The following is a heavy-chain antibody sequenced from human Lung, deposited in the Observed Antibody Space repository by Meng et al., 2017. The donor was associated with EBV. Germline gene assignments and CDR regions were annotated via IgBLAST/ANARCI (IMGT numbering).Heavy chain of an antibody. Sequence: QGQGPEPGPGLGKPSRTLSFPCGVSGGSIRRSDWWRWVRQPPGKGLEWIGETSHSGSTNYSPSLKSRVTISLDKSKNQLSLKLNSVTAADTAVYYCTSSDYYRSDYWGQGTLVTVSS. CDR2: TSHSGST. CDR1: GGSIRRSDW. CDR3: TSSDYYRSDY. D-gene: IGHD3-22*01. V-gene: IGHV4-4*02. J-gene: IGHJ4*02.